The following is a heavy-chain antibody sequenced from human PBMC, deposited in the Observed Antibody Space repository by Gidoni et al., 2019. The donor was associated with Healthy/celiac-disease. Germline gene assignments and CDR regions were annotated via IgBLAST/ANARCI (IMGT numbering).Heavy chain of an antibody. J-gene: IGHJ4*02. CDR1: GGSFSGYY. CDR2: INHSGST. Sequence: QVQLQQCGAGLLKPSETLSLTCAVYGGSFSGYYWSWIRQPPGKGLEWIGEINHSGSTNYNPSLKSRVTISVDTSKNQFSLKLSSVTAADTAVYYCARLKYCSGGSCYRGIRGFDYWGQGTLVTVSS. V-gene: IGHV4-34*01. D-gene: IGHD2-15*01. CDR3: ARLKYCSGGSCYRGIRGFDY.